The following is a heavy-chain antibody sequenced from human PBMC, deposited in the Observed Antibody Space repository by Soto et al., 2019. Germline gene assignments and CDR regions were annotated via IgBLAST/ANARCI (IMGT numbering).Heavy chain of an antibody. Sequence: SETLSLTCAVYGGSFSGYYWSWIRQPPGKGLEWIGEINHSGSTNYNPSLKSRVTISVDTSKNQFSLKLSSVTAADTAVYYCARDPSTRDYGDFRPFDYWGQGTLVTVSS. CDR2: INHSGST. V-gene: IGHV4-34*01. J-gene: IGHJ4*02. D-gene: IGHD4-17*01. CDR1: GGSFSGYY. CDR3: ARDPSTRDYGDFRPFDY.